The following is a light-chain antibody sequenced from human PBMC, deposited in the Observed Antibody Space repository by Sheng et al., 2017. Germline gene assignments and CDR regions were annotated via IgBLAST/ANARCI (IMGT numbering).Light chain of an antibody. Sequence: QSALTQPASVSGSPGQSITISCTGTSSDVGRYNYVSWYQHHPGKAPKLMIYEVSNRPSGVSNRFSGSKSGNTASLTISGLQAEDEADYYCCSYAGSYTVVFGGGTKLTVL. J-gene: IGLJ2*01. CDR1: SSDVGRYNY. CDR2: EVS. CDR3: CSYAGSYTVV. V-gene: IGLV2-14*01.